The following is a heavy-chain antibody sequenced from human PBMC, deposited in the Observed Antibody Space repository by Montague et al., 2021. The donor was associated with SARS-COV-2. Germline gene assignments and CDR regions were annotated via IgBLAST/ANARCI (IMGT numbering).Heavy chain of an antibody. CDR1: GGASSRRRDD. CDR3: AGRVTGTTCHYYYYGMDV. CDR2: IYYSGST. D-gene: IGHD1-20*01. V-gene: IGHV4-39*01. J-gene: IGHJ6*02. Sequence: SETRARTGTGAGGASSRRRDDGGGIRQPPGKGLEWRGRIYYSGSTYYNPSRKRRGTRAGDTAKNQCARKLSSGTAADTAVYYCAGRVTGTTCHYYYYGMDVWGQGTTVTVSS.